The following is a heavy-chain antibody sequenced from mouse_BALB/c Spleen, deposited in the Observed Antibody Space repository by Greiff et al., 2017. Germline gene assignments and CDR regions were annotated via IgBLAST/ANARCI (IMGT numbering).Heavy chain of an antibody. D-gene: IGHD1-1*01. Sequence: EVQVVESGGGLVKPGGSLKLSCAASGFAFSSYDMSWVRQTPEKRLEWVAYISSGGGSTYYPDTVKGRFTISRDNAKNTLYLQMSSLKSEDTAMYYCATFIRYFDVWGAGTTVTVSS. CDR2: ISSGGGST. CDR1: GFAFSSYD. J-gene: IGHJ1*01. CDR3: ATFIRYFDV. V-gene: IGHV5-12-1*01.